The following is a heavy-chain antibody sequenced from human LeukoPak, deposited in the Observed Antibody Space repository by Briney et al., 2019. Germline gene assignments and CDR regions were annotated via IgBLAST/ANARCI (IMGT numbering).Heavy chain of an antibody. CDR2: IHYSGST. CDR1: GGSISTHY. J-gene: IGHJ6*03. CDR3: ARLGPAATYSYYYYLDV. D-gene: IGHD2-2*01. V-gene: IGHV4-59*11. Sequence: SETLSLTCAVSGGSISTHYWSWIRRPPGKGLEYIGYIHYSGSTNYNPSLKSRVTISMDTSMNQFSLGLSSVTAADTAVYYCARLGPAATYSYYYYLDVWGKRTTVTLSS.